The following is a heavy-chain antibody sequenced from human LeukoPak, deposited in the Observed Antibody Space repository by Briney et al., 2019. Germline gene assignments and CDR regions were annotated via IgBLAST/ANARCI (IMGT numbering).Heavy chain of an antibody. J-gene: IGHJ4*02. Sequence: ASVRVSCKASGGTFSSYAISWVRQAPGQGLEWMGRIIPILGIANYAQKFQGRVTITADKSTSTAYMELSSLRSEDTAVYYCGGGTMVRGALDYWGQGTLVTVSS. CDR3: GGGTMVRGALDY. D-gene: IGHD3-10*01. CDR2: IIPILGIA. CDR1: GGTFSSYA. V-gene: IGHV1-69*04.